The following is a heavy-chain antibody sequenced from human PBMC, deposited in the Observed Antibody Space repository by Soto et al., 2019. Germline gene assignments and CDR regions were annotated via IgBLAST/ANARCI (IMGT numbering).Heavy chain of an antibody. Sequence: EFGATLVNPTQPLTLTCSFSGFSLSTTGMCVSWIRQPPGKALEWLALIDWADDKYYSTSLKTRLAISKGTSKNEVVLTMTNMDPVDTATYYCARTQFSGSYWLDPWGQGALVTVSS. D-gene: IGHD1-26*01. CDR2: IDWADDK. J-gene: IGHJ5*02. CDR1: GFSLSTTGMC. V-gene: IGHV2-70*01. CDR3: ARTQFSGSYWLDP.